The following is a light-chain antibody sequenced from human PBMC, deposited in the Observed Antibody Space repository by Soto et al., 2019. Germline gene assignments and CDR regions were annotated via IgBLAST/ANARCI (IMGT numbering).Light chain of an antibody. CDR2: GAS. CDR1: QSVSISS. V-gene: IGKV3-20*01. J-gene: IGKJ4*02. CDR3: QQFDTSSLS. Sequence: EIVLTQSPGTLSLSPGERATLSCRASQSVSISSIAWYQQKPGQAPRLLFYGASRRAAGIPDTFSGSGSGTAVTITISRLEPEDFAVYYCQQFDTSSLSFGGGTKVEI.